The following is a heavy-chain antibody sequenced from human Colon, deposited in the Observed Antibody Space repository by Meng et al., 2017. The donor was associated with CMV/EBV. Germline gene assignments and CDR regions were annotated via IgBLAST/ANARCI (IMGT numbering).Heavy chain of an antibody. CDR3: ARELARGGY. Sequence: QVQLLQSGAGVKKPGASVKVSCKTSGYTFTNFGISWVRQAPGQGLEWMAYISPYNWDTNYAQRFQGRVALTTDTSTSTVYMELGSLTSDDTAMYYCARELARGGYWGQGTLVTVSS. J-gene: IGHJ4*02. V-gene: IGHV1-18*01. CDR2: ISPYNWDT. CDR1: GYTFTNFG.